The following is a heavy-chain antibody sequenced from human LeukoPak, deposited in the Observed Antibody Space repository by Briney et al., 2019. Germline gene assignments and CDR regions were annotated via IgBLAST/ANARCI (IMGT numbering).Heavy chain of an antibody. CDR2: ISPGGGTT. V-gene: IGHV3-23*01. CDR1: GFTFSSYA. J-gene: IGHJ4*02. D-gene: IGHD2-15*01. CDR3: AAHCSGGSCYFDY. Sequence: PGGSLRLSCAASGFTFSSYAMNWVRQSPARGLEWVTSISPGGGTTYYADSVKGRFTISRDNSNNTLYVQMSSLRAEDTAVYYCAAHCSGGSCYFDYWGQGTLVTVSS.